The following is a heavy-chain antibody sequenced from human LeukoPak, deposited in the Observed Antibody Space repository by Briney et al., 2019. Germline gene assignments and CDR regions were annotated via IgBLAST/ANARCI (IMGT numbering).Heavy chain of an antibody. J-gene: IGHJ4*02. Sequence: ASVKVSCKVSGFTFTGYYMRWVRQAPGQGLEWMGWINPNSGGTNYAQKFQGRVTMTRDTSISTAYMELSRLRSDDTAVYYCAREGDYYDSSGYYFDYWGQGALVTVSS. CDR2: INPNSGGT. D-gene: IGHD3-22*01. CDR1: GFTFTGYY. CDR3: AREGDYYDSSGYYFDY. V-gene: IGHV1-2*02.